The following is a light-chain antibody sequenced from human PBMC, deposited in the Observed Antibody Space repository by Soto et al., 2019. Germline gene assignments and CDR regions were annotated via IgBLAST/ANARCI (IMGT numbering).Light chain of an antibody. Sequence: QSVLTQPPSVSGAPGQRVTISCTGSSSNIGAGYDVHWYLQLPGTAPKLLIYGSYNRPSGVPDRFSGSKSGTSASLAITGLQADDEADHYCQSYDSTLTTVLFGGGTQL. CDR3: QSYDSTLTTVL. CDR2: GSY. J-gene: IGLJ2*01. CDR1: SSNIGAGYD. V-gene: IGLV1-40*01.